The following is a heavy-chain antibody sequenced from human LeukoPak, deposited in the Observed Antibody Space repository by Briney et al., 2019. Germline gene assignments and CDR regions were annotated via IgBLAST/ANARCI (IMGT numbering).Heavy chain of an antibody. V-gene: IGHV1-2*02. CDR1: GYTFTGYY. Sequence: ASVKVSCKASGYTFTGYYMHWVRQAPGQGLEWMGWINPNSGGTNYAQKFQGRVTVTRDTSISTAYMELSRLRSDDTAVYYCARVGATYYYYGMDVWGQGTTVTVSS. CDR2: INPNSGGT. D-gene: IGHD1-26*01. J-gene: IGHJ6*02. CDR3: ARVGATYYYYGMDV.